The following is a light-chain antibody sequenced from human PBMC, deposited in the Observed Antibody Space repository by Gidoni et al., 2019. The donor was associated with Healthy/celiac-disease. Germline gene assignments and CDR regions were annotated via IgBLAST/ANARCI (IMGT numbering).Light chain of an antibody. V-gene: IGKV1-39*01. CDR3: QQSYSTPRT. CDR2: AAS. J-gene: IGKJ1*01. CDR1: QSISSY. Sequence: IQMTQPTSSLSASVGDRVTITCRASQSISSYLNWYQQKPGNAPKLLIYAASSLPTGVPSRFSGSGSGTDFTLTISSLQPEDFATYYCQQSYSTPRTFGQGTKVEIK.